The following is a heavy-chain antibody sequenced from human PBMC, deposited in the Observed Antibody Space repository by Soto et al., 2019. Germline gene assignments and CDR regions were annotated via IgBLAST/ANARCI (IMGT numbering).Heavy chain of an antibody. Sequence: ASVKVSCKASGYTFTSYGISWVRQAPGQGLEWMGWISAYNGNTNYAQKLQGRVTMTTDTSTSTAYMELRSLRSDDTAVYYCARDHTPRITMVSISGSDAFDIWGQGTMVTVSS. V-gene: IGHV1-18*01. CDR1: GYTFTSYG. J-gene: IGHJ3*02. D-gene: IGHD3-10*01. CDR3: ARDHTPRITMVSISGSDAFDI. CDR2: ISAYNGNT.